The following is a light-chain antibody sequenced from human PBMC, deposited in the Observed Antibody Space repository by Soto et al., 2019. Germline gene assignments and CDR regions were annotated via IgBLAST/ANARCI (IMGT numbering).Light chain of an antibody. V-gene: IGKV1-12*01. CDR1: EGVSSW. J-gene: IGKJ2*01. CDR3: QQTNTIPYT. CDR2: GAS. Sequence: DIWMTQSPSSVSASVGDTVTITCRASEGVSSWLAWYQQKPGKAPKLLVYGASTLQSGVPSRFSGSGSGTYFTLAITNLQPEDCASYYCQQTNTIPYTFGQGTKLEIK.